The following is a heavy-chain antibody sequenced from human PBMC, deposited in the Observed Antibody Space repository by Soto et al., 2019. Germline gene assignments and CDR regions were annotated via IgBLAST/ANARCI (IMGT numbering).Heavy chain of an antibody. Sequence: QVQLQESGPGLVKPSETQSLTCTVAGGCITNYYWSWIRQPPGKGLEWIGYIYYSGSTNYNPSLESRVTISVDTSKNQFSLRLTSVTGADTAVYYCARHSRGSGSYHCDCWGQGTLVTVSS. CDR1: GGCITNYY. D-gene: IGHD3-10*01. CDR3: ARHSRGSGSYHCDC. J-gene: IGHJ4*02. CDR2: IYYSGST. V-gene: IGHV4-59*08.